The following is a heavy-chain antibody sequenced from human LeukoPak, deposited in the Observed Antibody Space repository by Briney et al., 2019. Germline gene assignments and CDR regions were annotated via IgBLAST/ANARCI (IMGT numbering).Heavy chain of an antibody. Sequence: ASVKVSCKASGYTFTSYYMHWVRQAPGQGLEWIGIINSSGGSTSYAQKFQGRVTMTRDTSTSTVYMELSSLRSEDTAVYYCARGRASMVRGVNFDYWGQGTLVTVSS. V-gene: IGHV1-46*01. CDR3: ARGRASMVRGVNFDY. J-gene: IGHJ4*02. CDR2: INSSGGST. D-gene: IGHD3-10*01. CDR1: GYTFTSYY.